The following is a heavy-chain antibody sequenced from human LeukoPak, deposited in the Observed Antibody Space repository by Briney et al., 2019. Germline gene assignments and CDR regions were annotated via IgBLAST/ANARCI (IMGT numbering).Heavy chain of an antibody. Sequence: GGSLRLSCAASGFTFSSYWMHWVRQVPGKGLVWVSRINTDGSSTSYADSVKGRFIISRDNAKKSVSLHMNNLRVEDTAVYYCVVYKYILSWSAFDFWGRGTMVTVSS. CDR2: INTDGSST. CDR1: GFTFSSYW. V-gene: IGHV3-74*01. J-gene: IGHJ3*01. CDR3: VVYKYILSWSAFDF. D-gene: IGHD6-13*01.